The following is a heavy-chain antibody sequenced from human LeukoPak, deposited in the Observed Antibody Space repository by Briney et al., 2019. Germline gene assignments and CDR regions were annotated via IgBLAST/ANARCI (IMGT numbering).Heavy chain of an antibody. D-gene: IGHD6-13*01. Sequence: SGTLSLTCAVSGASISTINWWTWVRQPPGKGLEWIGDIHHSGTANYNPTLKSRVTISLDKSTNQFSLKLSSMTAADTAQYFCARVSNSWYSLDHWGQGAPVTVTS. CDR3: ARVSNSWYSLDH. J-gene: IGHJ4*02. CDR1: GASISTINW. V-gene: IGHV4-4*02. CDR2: IHHSGTA.